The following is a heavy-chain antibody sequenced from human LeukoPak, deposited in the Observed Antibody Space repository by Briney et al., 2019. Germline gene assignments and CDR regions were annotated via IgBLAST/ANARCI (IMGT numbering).Heavy chain of an antibody. CDR1: GYSISGYY. V-gene: IGHV4-59*01. D-gene: IGHD1-26*01. CDR3: ARYRATYYVY. J-gene: IGHJ4*02. CDR2: IYSGGNA. Sequence: SSETLSLTCTVSGYSISGYYWGWVRQPPGKGLEWIGYIYSGGNANYSPPLKSRVTMSVDTSKNQFSLSLYSVTAADTAVYYCARYRATYYVYWDEGTLVTVSS.